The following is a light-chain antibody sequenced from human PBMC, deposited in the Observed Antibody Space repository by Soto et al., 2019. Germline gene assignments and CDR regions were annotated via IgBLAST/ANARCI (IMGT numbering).Light chain of an antibody. J-gene: IGLJ2*01. CDR1: SSNIGNNY. CDR2: DNN. Sequence: SVLTQPPSVSAAPGQKVTISCSGSSSNIGNNYVSWYQQLPGTAPKLLIYDNNKRPSGIPDRFSASKSGTSATLGITGLQTGDEADYYCGTWDDSLIAHVVFGGGTKVTVL. CDR3: GTWDDSLIAHVV. V-gene: IGLV1-51*01.